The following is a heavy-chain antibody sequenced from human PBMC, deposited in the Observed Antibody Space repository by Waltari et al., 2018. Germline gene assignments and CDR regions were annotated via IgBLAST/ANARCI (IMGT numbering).Heavy chain of an antibody. J-gene: IGHJ4*02. CDR1: GFMYSAAC. Sequence: EVQLVESGGDLVQPGGSVNLSCAASGFMYSAACVPWARQASGKGLEWIGRIRSKAENYATAYAASVRGRFTLSRDDSKNTAYLQMNSLETEDTALYYCIRRNYGGDSDMTDWGQGTLVTVSS. CDR2: IRSKAENYAT. CDR3: IRRNYGGDSDMTD. V-gene: IGHV3-73*02. D-gene: IGHD2-21*02.